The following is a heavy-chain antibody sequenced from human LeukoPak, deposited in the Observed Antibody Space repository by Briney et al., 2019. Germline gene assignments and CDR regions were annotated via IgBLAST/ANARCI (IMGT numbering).Heavy chain of an antibody. CDR2: IQTSGST. CDR3: AGDHQDYGANSALWY. V-gene: IGHV4-4*07. Sequence: SETLSLTCTVSGVSISRYYWSWLRQPAGKGLQWIGRIQTSGSTNYNPSLESRIIMSVDTSKNQFSLKLTSVTAADTAVYYCAGDHQDYGANSALWYWGQGTLVIVSS. J-gene: IGHJ4*02. D-gene: IGHD4-23*01. CDR1: GVSISRYY.